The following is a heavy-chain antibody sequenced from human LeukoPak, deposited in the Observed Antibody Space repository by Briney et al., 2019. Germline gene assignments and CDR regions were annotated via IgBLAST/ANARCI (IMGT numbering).Heavy chain of an antibody. J-gene: IGHJ4*02. CDR2: INSDGTST. CDR1: GFTFSSFW. CDR3: ASGLAYNYAYTMGY. V-gene: IGHV3-74*01. D-gene: IGHD5-18*01. Sequence: GGSLRLSCAASGFTFSSFWMHWVRQAPGKGLVCASRINSDGTSTGYADSVKGRFTISRDNAKNTLYLQMNSLRAEDTAVYYCASGLAYNYAYTMGYWGQGTLVTVSS.